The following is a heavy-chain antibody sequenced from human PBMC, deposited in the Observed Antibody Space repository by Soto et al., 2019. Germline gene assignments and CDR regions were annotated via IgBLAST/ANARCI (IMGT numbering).Heavy chain of an antibody. CDR3: ARSYSSSSGYFDE. J-gene: IGHJ4*02. CDR1: GGSISSYY. Sequence: SETLSLTCTVSGGSISSYYWSWIRQPPGKGLEWIGYIYYSGSTNYNPSLKSRVTISVDTSKYQFSLKLSSVTAADTAVYYCARSYSSSSGYFDEWGQGTLVTVSS. D-gene: IGHD6-6*01. V-gene: IGHV4-59*08. CDR2: IYYSGST.